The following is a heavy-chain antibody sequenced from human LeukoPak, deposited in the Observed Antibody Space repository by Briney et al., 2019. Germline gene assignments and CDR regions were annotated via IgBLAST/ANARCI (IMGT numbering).Heavy chain of an antibody. CDR1: GFTFSSYA. CDR2: ISGSGGST. Sequence: GGSLRLSCAASGFTFSSYAMNWVRQAPGKGLEWVSGISGSGGSTYYADSVKGRFTISRDNAKNSLYLQMNSLRAEDTAVYYCARGKNVDWDPKFDYWGQGTLVTVSS. V-gene: IGHV3-23*01. CDR3: ARGKNVDWDPKFDY. J-gene: IGHJ4*02. D-gene: IGHD2/OR15-2a*01.